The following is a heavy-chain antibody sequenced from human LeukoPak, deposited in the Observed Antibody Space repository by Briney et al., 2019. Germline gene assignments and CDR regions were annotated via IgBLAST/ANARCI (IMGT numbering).Heavy chain of an antibody. V-gene: IGHV3-23*01. CDR2: ISGGGGST. D-gene: IGHD4-17*01. CDR3: ATPDYGDYFFDY. J-gene: IGHJ4*02. Sequence: QAGGSLRFSCAASGFTFSSYAMSWVRQAPGKGLEWVSAISGGGGSTYYADSVKGRFTISRDNSKNTLYLQMNSLRAEDTAVYYCATPDYGDYFFDYWGQGTLVTVSS. CDR1: GFTFSSYA.